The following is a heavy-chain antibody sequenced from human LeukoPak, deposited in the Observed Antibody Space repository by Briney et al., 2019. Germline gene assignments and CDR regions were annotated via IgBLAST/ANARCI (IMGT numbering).Heavy chain of an antibody. CDR1: GGSISSSSYY. CDR2: IYYSGST. Sequence: SETLSLTCTVSGGSISSSSYYWGWIRQPPGKGLEWIGSIYYSGSTYYNPSLKSRVTISVDTSKNQFSLKLSSVTAADTAVYYCARGVFSHWFDPWGQGTLVTVSS. V-gene: IGHV4-39*01. CDR3: ARGVFSHWFDP. J-gene: IGHJ5*02.